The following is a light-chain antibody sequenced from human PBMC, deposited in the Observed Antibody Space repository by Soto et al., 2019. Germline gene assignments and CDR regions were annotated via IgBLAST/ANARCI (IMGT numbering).Light chain of an antibody. Sequence: GVSPSAGAVSLTQGDRATRSWRASQTVTNRYLAWYQQKPGQAPRLLIYGASNRATGIPERFSGSGSGTDFTLTISSLQSEDFALYWCQRYDSSPSTFGQGTKVDI. J-gene: IGKJ1*01. CDR2: GAS. V-gene: IGKV3-20*01. CDR1: QTVTNRY. CDR3: QRYDSSPST.